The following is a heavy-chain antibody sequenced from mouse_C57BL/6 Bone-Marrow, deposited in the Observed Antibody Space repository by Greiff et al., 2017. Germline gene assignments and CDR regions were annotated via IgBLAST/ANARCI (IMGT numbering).Heavy chain of an antibody. J-gene: IGHJ3*01. D-gene: IGHD2-4*01. Sequence: EVQLVESGAELVRPGASVKLSCTASGFHIKDDYMHWVKQRPEQGLEWIGWIDPENGDTEYASTFQGKATITADTSSNTAYLQLSSLTSVYTAVYYCLDYYYEAWFAYWGQGTLVTVSA. CDR3: LDYYYEAWFAY. CDR2: IDPENGDT. V-gene: IGHV14-4*01. CDR1: GFHIKDDY.